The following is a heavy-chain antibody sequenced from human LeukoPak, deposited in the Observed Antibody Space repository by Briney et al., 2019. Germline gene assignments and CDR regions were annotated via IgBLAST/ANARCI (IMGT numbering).Heavy chain of an antibody. CDR1: GYTFTSYY. CDR2: INPSGGDT. Sequence: GASVKVSCKASGYTFTSYYMHWVRQAPGQGLEWMGIINPSGGDTSYAQTFQGRVFMTRDTSTSTVYMELSSLKSEDTAVYYCARVRDGYNDAYDIWGQGTMVTVSS. D-gene: IGHD5-24*01. J-gene: IGHJ3*02. V-gene: IGHV1-46*01. CDR3: ARVRDGYNDAYDI.